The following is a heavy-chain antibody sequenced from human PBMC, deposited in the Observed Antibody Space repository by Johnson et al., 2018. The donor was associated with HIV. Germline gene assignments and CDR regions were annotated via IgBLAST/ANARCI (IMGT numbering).Heavy chain of an antibody. CDR1: GFTFSNYA. J-gene: IGHJ3*02. CDR3: ARDRGYWDAFDI. D-gene: IGHD3-22*01. V-gene: IGHV3-23*04. CDR2: ISGSGDTT. Sequence: VLLVESGGDLVQPGGSLRLSCADSGFTFSNYAISWVRQAPGKGLEWVSAISGSGDTTYYADSVKGRFTISRDNSKNTLYLQMTSLRAEDTALYYCARDRGYWDAFDIWGQGTMVTVSS.